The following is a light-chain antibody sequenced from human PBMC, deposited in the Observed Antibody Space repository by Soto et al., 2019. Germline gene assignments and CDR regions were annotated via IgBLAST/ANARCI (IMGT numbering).Light chain of an antibody. Sequence: EIVMTQSPVTLSVSPGERATLSCRASQFVSSNLAWYQQKPGQAPRLLIYDASNRATGIPARFSGSGSGTDFTLTISSLQPEDFATYYCQQHGQWPITFGQGTRLEIK. CDR3: QQHGQWPIT. V-gene: IGKV3D-15*01. CDR1: QFVSSN. J-gene: IGKJ5*01. CDR2: DAS.